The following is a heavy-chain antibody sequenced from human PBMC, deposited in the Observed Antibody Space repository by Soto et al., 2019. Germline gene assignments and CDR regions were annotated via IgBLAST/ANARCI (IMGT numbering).Heavy chain of an antibody. CDR1: VLSLIDTGFG. CDR3: AKSGSSGWYGWFDP. Sequence: VPPPGNPTETLTLNCISSVLSLIDTGFGVVWILHPPGKALEWLGFIYWNDDKRYSPSLKSRLTITKDTSKNQVVLTMTNMDPVDTATYYCAKSGSSGWYGWFDPWGQGTLVTVSS. J-gene: IGHJ5*02. V-gene: IGHV2-5*01. CDR2: IYWNDDK. D-gene: IGHD6-19*01.